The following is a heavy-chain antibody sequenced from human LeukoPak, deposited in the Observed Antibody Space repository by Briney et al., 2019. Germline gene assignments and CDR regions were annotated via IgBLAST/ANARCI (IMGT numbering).Heavy chain of an antibody. J-gene: IGHJ4*02. CDR2: IRSKAYGGTT. D-gene: IGHD6-19*01. V-gene: IGHV3-49*04. Sequence: PGGSLRLSCAASGFTFSSYSMNWVRQAPGKGLEWVGFIRSKAYGGTTEYAASVKGRFTISRDDSKSIAYLQMNSLKTEDAAVYYCTRRVIAVAGIPSANVYWGQGTLVTVSS. CDR3: TRRVIAVAGIPSANVY. CDR1: GFTFSSYS.